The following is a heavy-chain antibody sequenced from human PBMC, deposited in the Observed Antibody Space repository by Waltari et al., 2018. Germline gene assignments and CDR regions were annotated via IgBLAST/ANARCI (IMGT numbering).Heavy chain of an antibody. V-gene: IGHV2-26*01. J-gene: IGHJ6*03. Sequence: QVTLKESGPVLVKPTETLTLTCTVSGFSLSNARMGVSWIRQPPGTALERLAHIFSNAEKSYSTALKSRLTSPKDIFKSQVVLTMTNMDPVDAATYDCARIRGTIFGVVIMPRGYYYMDVWGKGTTVTVAS. CDR1: GFSLSNARMG. CDR3: ARIRGTIFGVVIMPRGYYYMDV. CDR2: IFSNAEK. D-gene: IGHD3-3*01.